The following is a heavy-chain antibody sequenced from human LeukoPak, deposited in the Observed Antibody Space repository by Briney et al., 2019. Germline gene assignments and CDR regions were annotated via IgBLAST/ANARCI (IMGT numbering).Heavy chain of an antibody. CDR1: GGSISSYY. V-gene: IGHV4-59*08. Sequence: SETLSLTCTVSGGSISSYYWSWIRQPPGKGLEWIGYIYYSGSTNYNPSLKSRVTISVDTSKNHFSLKLSSVTAADTAVYYCASLTSWASSDAFDIWGQGTMVTVSS. J-gene: IGHJ3*02. CDR3: ASLTSWASSDAFDI. CDR2: IYYSGST. D-gene: IGHD1-14*01.